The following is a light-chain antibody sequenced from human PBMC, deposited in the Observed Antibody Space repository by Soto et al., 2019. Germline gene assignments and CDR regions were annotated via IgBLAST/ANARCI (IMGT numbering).Light chain of an antibody. V-gene: IGKV3-20*01. CDR1: QSVSASY. J-gene: IGKJ5*01. CDR2: GTY. CDR3: QQYGSSPRIT. Sequence: ELVLTQSPGTLSLSPGESATLSCRASQSVSASYLAWYQQKPGQAPRLLIYGTYSRATGIPDTFSGSGSGTDFTLTISRLEPEDFAVYYCQQYGSSPRITCGQGTRLEIK.